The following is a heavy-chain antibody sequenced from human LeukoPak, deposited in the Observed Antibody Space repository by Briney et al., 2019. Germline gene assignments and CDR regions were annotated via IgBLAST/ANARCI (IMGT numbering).Heavy chain of an antibody. J-gene: IGHJ4*02. D-gene: IGHD3-10*01. V-gene: IGHV3-11*01. CDR2: ISNTGDFI. CDR1: GLIFSDEY. CDR3: VRGRGAGPGAHFDY. Sequence: GGSLRLSCAVSGLIFSDEYMSWIRQPPGKGLEWISYISNTGDFIAYADSVKGRFTISRDNAKNSLYLQMNSLRAEDAAAYYCVRGRGAGPGAHFDYWGQGTLVTVSS.